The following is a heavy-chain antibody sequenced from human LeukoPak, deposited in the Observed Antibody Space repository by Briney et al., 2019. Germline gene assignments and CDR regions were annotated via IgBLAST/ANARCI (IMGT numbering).Heavy chain of an antibody. CDR3: ARDQYSLDI. CDR1: GFRFSGYW. J-gene: IGHJ3*02. CDR2: ISSSSSYT. V-gene: IGHV3-11*05. D-gene: IGHD1-26*01. Sequence: GGSLRLSCAASGFRFSGYWMHWVRQAPGKGPEWVSYISSSSSYTNYADSVKGRITISRDNAKNSLYLQMDSLGAEDTAVYYCARDQYSLDIWGQGTMVTVSS.